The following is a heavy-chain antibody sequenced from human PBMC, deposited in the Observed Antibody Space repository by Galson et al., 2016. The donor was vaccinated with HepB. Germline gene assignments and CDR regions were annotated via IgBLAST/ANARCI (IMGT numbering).Heavy chain of an antibody. V-gene: IGHV3-11*01. CDR1: GFTFSDYY. CDR2: ISSSGSPV. D-gene: IGHD1-26*01. J-gene: IGHJ4*02. Sequence: SLRLSCAVSGFTFSDYYMTWIRQAPGKGLEWVSYISSSGSPVYYADSVKGRFTISRDNAKNSLYLRMSSLRADDTAIYYCARVGGASYYEWLYWGQGTLVTVSS. CDR3: ARVGGASYYEWLY.